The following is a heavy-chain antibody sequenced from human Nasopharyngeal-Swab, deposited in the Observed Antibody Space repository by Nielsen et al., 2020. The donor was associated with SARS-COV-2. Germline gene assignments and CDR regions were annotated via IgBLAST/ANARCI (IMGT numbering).Heavy chain of an antibody. D-gene: IGHD3-22*01. CDR3: ARVCQGTDSSGYGVWFFDY. CDR1: GGSFRGYY. J-gene: IGHJ4*02. V-gene: IGHV4-34*01. CDR2: INHSGST. Sequence: SQTRSLTGAVYGGSFRGYYWSWIRQPPGKGLEWIGEINHSGSTNYNPSLKSRVTISVDTSKNQFSLKLTSVTAADTTVYYCARVCQGTDSSGYGVWFFDYWGQGALVTVSS.